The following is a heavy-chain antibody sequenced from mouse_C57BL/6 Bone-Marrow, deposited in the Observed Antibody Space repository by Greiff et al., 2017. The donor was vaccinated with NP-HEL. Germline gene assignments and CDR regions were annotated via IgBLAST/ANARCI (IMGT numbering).Heavy chain of an antibody. V-gene: IGHV1-85*01. CDR1: GYTFTSYD. CDR3: AREVYDSNSYYFDY. J-gene: IGHJ2*01. D-gene: IGHD2-5*01. Sequence: VQLQESGPELVKPGASVKLSCKASGYTFTSYDINRVKQRPGQGLEWIGWIYPRDGSTKYNEKFKGKATLTVDTSSSTAYMELHSLTSEDSAVYFCAREVYDSNSYYFDYWGQGTTLTVSS. CDR2: IYPRDGST.